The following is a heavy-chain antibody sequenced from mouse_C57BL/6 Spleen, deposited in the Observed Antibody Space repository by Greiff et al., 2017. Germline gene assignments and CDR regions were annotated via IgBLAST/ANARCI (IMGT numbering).Heavy chain of an antibody. J-gene: IGHJ2*01. CDR1: GYTFTSYW. D-gene: IGHD1-1*02. CDR2: IDPSDSET. Sequence: QVQLQQPGAELVRPGSSVKLSCKASGYTFTSYWMHWVKQRPIQGLEWIGNIDPSDSETHYNQKFKDKATLTVDKSSSTAYMQLSSLTSEDSAVYYCARAGLLRAFFDYWGQGTTLTVSS. CDR3: ARAGLLRAFFDY. V-gene: IGHV1-52*01.